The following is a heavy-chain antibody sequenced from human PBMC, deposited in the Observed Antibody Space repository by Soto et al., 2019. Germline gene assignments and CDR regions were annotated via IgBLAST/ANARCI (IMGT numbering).Heavy chain of an antibody. D-gene: IGHD2-21*02. J-gene: IGHJ4*02. CDR3: APRQTYCGGNCYSGFDY. Sequence: QITLKESGPTLVKPTQTLTLTCTFSGFSLSTSGVGVCWIRQPPGKALEWLALIYWDDDKRYSPSLKSRLTTAQDTSKHQVVLTMTDLDPVDTATYYCAPRQTYCGGNCYSGFDYWGQGTLVTVSS. CDR2: IYWDDDK. CDR1: GFSLSTSGVG. V-gene: IGHV2-5*02.